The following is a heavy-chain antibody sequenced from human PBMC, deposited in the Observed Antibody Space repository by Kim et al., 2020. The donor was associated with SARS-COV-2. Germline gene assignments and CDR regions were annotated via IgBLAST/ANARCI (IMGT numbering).Heavy chain of an antibody. D-gene: IGHD6-13*01. Sequence: AASLKGRFSVSRDNSKNTLYLQMNSLRPEDTAVYYCARDADPDIAAVWLDPWGQGTLVTVSS. J-gene: IGHJ5*02. CDR3: ARDADPDIAAVWLDP. V-gene: IGHV3-30*07.